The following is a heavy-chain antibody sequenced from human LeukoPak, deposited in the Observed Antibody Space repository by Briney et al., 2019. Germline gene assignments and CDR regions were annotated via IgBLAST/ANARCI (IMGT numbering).Heavy chain of an antibody. Sequence: PGGSLRLSCAASGLIFSSYAMTWVRQAPGKGLEWVSVISGSGDSTYYAHSVKGRFTISRDNAKNTMYLQMNSLGAEDTGVYYCAKRAPGYCYGISCLLDAFDIWGQGTMVTVSS. CDR1: GLIFSSYA. D-gene: IGHD2-15*01. J-gene: IGHJ3*02. CDR2: ISGSGDST. V-gene: IGHV3-23*01. CDR3: AKRAPGYCYGISCLLDAFDI.